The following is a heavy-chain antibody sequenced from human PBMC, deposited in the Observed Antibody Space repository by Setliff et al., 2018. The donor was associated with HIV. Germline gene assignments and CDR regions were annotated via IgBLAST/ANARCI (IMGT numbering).Heavy chain of an antibody. Sequence: PGGSLRLSCAASGFTFSSYWMHWVRQAPGKGLVWLSRINNDGSYASYADSVTGRFTISRDNSKNTLYLLMNSLSAEYTAVYYCAKCGGVTCYSASWYFDYWGQGTLVTVSS. V-gene: IGHV3-74*01. CDR1: GFTFSSYW. D-gene: IGHD2-15*01. CDR2: INNDGSYA. J-gene: IGHJ4*02. CDR3: AKCGGVTCYSASWYFDY.